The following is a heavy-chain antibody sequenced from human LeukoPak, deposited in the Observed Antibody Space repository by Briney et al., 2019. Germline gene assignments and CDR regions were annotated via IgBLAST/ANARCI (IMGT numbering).Heavy chain of an antibody. Sequence: SETLSLTCTASGGSISSYYWSWIRQPPGKGLEWIGYIYYSGSTNYNPSLKSRVTISVDTSKNQFSLKLSSVTAADTAVYYCARHYSSYDAFDIWGQGTMVTVSS. CDR3: ARHYSSYDAFDI. CDR2: IYYSGST. V-gene: IGHV4-59*08. CDR1: GGSISSYY. J-gene: IGHJ3*02. D-gene: IGHD6-13*01.